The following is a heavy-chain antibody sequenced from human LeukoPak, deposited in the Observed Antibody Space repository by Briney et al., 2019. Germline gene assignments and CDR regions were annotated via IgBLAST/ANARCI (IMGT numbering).Heavy chain of an antibody. CDR1: GFPFNKFL. D-gene: IGHD3-16*01. Sequence: GGSLRLSCVASGFPFNKFLMHWVRQGPGKGLVWVSRITSDGRSTDYVDSVKGRFTISRDNAKNTLYLQMNSLRDEDTAVYYCVRDLGGYWGQGTLVTVSS. CDR2: ITSDGRST. J-gene: IGHJ4*02. CDR3: VRDLGGY. V-gene: IGHV3-74*01.